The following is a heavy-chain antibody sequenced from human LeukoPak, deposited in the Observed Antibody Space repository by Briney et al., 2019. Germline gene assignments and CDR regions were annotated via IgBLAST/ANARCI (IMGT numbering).Heavy chain of an antibody. V-gene: IGHV1-2*02. CDR3: ARDANGWLLLLLAFDI. CDR1: GYTFTSYD. J-gene: IGHJ3*02. CDR2: INPNSGGT. D-gene: IGHD3-22*01. Sequence: ASVKVSCKASGYTFTSYDINWVRQATGQGLEWMGWINPNSGGTNYAQKFQGRVTMTRDTSISTAYMELSRLRSDDTAVYYCARDANGWLLLLLAFDIWGQGTMVTVSS.